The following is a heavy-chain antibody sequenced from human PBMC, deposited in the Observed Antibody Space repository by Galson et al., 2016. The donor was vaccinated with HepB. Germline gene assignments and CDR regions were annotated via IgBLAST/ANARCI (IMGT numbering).Heavy chain of an antibody. Sequence: ETLSLTCAVSGGSISSSNWWTWVRQPPGKGLEWIGEVLHSGRANYNPSLESRVTISADKSKNQFSLDLRTVTAADTAVYYCERGAFELGGGFVYFFDSWGQGTLVSVSS. D-gene: IGHD4-23*01. CDR1: GGSISSSNW. CDR3: ERGAFELGGGFVYFFDS. J-gene: IGHJ4*02. CDR2: VLHSGRA. V-gene: IGHV4-4*02.